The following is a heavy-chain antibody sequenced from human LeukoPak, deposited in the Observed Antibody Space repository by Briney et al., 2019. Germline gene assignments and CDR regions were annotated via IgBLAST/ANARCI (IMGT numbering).Heavy chain of an antibody. Sequence: PGGSLRLSCAASGFTFSDYYMSWIRQAPGKGLEWVSYISSSGSTIYYADSVKGRFTISRDNAKNSLYLQMNSLRAEDTAVYYCARDPVTHYYDSSGYYVNAEYFQHWGQGTLVTVSP. CDR2: ISSSGSTI. J-gene: IGHJ1*01. CDR1: GFTFSDYY. D-gene: IGHD3-22*01. CDR3: ARDPVTHYYDSSGYYVNAEYFQH. V-gene: IGHV3-11*01.